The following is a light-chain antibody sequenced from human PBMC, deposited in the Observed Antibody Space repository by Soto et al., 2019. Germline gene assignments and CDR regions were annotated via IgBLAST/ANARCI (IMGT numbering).Light chain of an antibody. CDR2: AAS. J-gene: IGKJ3*01. CDR1: QTISIY. Sequence: DIQMTQSPSSLSASVGDRVTITCRASQTISIYLNWYQQKPGKAPNLLISAASRLQSGVPARFSGSGSVTDFTLTISSLQPEDLGTYYCQESYSSLFTFGPGTKVDIK. V-gene: IGKV1-39*01. CDR3: QESYSSLFT.